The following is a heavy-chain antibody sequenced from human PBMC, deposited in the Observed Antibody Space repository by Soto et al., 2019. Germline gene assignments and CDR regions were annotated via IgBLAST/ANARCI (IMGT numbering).Heavy chain of an antibody. D-gene: IGHD4-17*01. J-gene: IGHJ6*02. V-gene: IGHV3-30*18. CDR2: ISYDRTNK. Sequence: QVQLVESGGGEVQPGRSLTISCAASGFTFSTYGMHWVRQTPGKGLAWVAAISYDRTNKCYSDSVKGRFTISRDNFKNTLTLQMNSLRADDTAVYSCAKDLQSYGDYDYYCYGMDVWGLGTRVTVSS. CDR1: GFTFSTYG. CDR3: AKDLQSYGDYDYYCYGMDV.